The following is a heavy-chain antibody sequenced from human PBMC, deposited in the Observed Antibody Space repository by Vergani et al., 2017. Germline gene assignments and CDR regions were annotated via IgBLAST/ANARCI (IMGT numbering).Heavy chain of an antibody. CDR1: GGTFSSYA. Sequence: QVQLVQSGAEVKKPGSSVKVSCKASGGTFSSYAISWVRQAPGQGLEWMGRIIPILGIANYAQKFQGRVTITADKSTSTAYMELSSLRSEDTAVYYCASLIAVAGTGGKRKAFDIWGQGTMVTVSS. V-gene: IGHV1-69*04. CDR3: ASLIAVAGTGGKRKAFDI. CDR2: IIPILGIA. D-gene: IGHD6-19*01. J-gene: IGHJ3*02.